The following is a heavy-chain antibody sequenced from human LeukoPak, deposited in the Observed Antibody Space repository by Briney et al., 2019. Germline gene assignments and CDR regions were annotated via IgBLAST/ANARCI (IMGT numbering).Heavy chain of an antibody. D-gene: IGHD6-13*01. J-gene: IGHJ3*02. CDR3: ARRGISYFDI. CDR2: INHSGST. CDR1: GGSFSGYY. Sequence: PSETLSLTCAVYGGSFSGYYWSWIRQPPGKGLEWIGEINHSGSTNYNPSLKSRVTISVDTSKNQFSLKLSSVTAADTAVYYCARRGISYFDIWGQGTMVTVSS. V-gene: IGHV4-34*01.